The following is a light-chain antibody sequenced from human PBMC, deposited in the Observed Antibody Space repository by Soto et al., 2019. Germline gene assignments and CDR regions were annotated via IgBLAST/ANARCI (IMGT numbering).Light chain of an antibody. Sequence: DIQMTQSPSSLSASVGERVTISCGSIRDINSNLNWYQQKPGKAPKLLIYAASSLQSGVPSRFSGSGSGTDFTLTISCLQSEDFATYYCQQYYSYPRTFGQGTKVDIK. CDR2: AAS. V-gene: IGKV1-39*01. J-gene: IGKJ1*01. CDR1: RDINSN. CDR3: QQYYSYPRT.